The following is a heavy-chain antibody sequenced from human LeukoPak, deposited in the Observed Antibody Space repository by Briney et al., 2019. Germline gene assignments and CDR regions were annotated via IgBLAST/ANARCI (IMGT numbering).Heavy chain of an antibody. CDR1: GYSFSSFW. Sequence: GESLKISFQGSGYSFSSFWVGWVRQMPGKGLEWMGVISPGDSETRYSPTFQGQVTISADKSISTAYLQWSSLKASDTAMYYCALAYCGGDCYSLSGVYYDYWARGTLVTVSS. CDR2: ISPGDSET. CDR3: ALAYCGGDCYSLSGVYYDY. D-gene: IGHD2-21*02. V-gene: IGHV5-51*01. J-gene: IGHJ4*02.